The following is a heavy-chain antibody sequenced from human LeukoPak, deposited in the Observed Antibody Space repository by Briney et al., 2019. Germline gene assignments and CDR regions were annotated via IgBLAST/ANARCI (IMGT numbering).Heavy chain of an antibody. J-gene: IGHJ6*02. CDR1: GFTFSSYA. D-gene: IGHD3-22*01. CDR3: AKEAVHYYDSSGYYLSDYYYGMDV. V-gene: IGHV3-23*01. Sequence: QTGGSLRLSCAASGFTFSSYAMSWVRQAPVEGLEWVSAISGSGGSTYYADSVKGRFTISRDNSKNTLYLQMNSLRAEDTAVYYCAKEAVHYYDSSGYYLSDYYYGMDVWGQGTTVTVSS. CDR2: ISGSGGST.